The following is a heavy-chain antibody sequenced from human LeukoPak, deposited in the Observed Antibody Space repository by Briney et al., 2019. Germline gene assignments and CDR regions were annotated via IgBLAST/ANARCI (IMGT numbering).Heavy chain of an antibody. V-gene: IGHV3-30-3*01. J-gene: IGHJ4*02. Sequence: GRSLRLSCAASGFTFSSYAMHWVRQAPGKGLEWVAVISYDGSNKYYADSVKGRFTISRDNSRNTLYPQMNSLRAEDTAVYYCARDPRYYYDSSGYDFYFDYWGQGTLVTVSS. D-gene: IGHD3-22*01. CDR3: ARDPRYYYDSSGYDFYFDY. CDR1: GFTFSSYA. CDR2: ISYDGSNK.